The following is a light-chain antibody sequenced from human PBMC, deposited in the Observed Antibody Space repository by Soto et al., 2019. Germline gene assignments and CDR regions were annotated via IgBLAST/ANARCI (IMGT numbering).Light chain of an antibody. V-gene: IGKV3-20*01. J-gene: IGKJ1*01. Sequence: EIVLSQSPDTLSLSPGERATLSCRASQRVTNSYLAWYQQKPGQAPRLLIFGASSRATGIPDRFSGSGSGTDFTLTISSLEPEDFALYFCHQYGTSPRTFGPGTK. CDR1: QRVTNSY. CDR3: HQYGTSPRT. CDR2: GAS.